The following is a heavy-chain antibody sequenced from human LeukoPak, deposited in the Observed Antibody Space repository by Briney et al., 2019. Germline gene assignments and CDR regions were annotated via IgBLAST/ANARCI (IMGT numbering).Heavy chain of an antibody. CDR1: GFIFRSYG. J-gene: IGHJ4*02. V-gene: IGHV3-23*01. Sequence: PGGSLRLSCAASGFIFRSYGMSWVRQAPGEGLECVSVISASGGTTNYADSVKGRLTISRDNSKNTLYLQMNSLRVEDTALYYCAKDGGGVTMTLDYWGQGTLVTVS. CDR2: ISASGGTT. CDR3: AKDGGGVTMTLDY. D-gene: IGHD4-17*01.